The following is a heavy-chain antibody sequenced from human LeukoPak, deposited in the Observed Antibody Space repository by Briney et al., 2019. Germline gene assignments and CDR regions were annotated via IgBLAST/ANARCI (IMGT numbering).Heavy chain of an antibody. D-gene: IGHD2-2*01. V-gene: IGHV4-59*12. J-gene: IGHJ6*02. Sequence: SETLSLTCTVSGGSISSYYWSWIRQPPGKGLEWIGYIYYSGSTNYNPSLKSRVTISVDTSKNQFSLKLSSVTAADTAVYYCARIVVVPAAIYYYYYGMDVWGQGTTVTVSS. CDR1: GGSISSYY. CDR2: IYYSGST. CDR3: ARIVVVPAAIYYYYYGMDV.